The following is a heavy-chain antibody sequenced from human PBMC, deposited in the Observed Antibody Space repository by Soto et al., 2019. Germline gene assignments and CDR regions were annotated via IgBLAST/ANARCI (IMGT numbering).Heavy chain of an antibody. D-gene: IGHD3-10*01. CDR1: GGSISSYY. V-gene: IGHV4-4*07. J-gene: IGHJ6*02. CDR3: ARGPDGSGSYYHHYYGMDV. Sequence: PSETLSLTCTVSGGSISSYYWSWIRQPAGKGLEWIGRIYTSGSTNYNPSLKSRVTMSVDTSKNQFSLKLSSVTAADTAVYYCARGPDGSGSYYHHYYGMDVWGQGTTVTVSS. CDR2: IYTSGST.